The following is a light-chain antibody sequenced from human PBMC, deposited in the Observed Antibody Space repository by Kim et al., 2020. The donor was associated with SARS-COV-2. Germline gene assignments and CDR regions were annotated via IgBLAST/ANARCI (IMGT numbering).Light chain of an antibody. CDR2: GAS. V-gene: IGKV3-20*01. J-gene: IGKJ4*01. Sequence: SPGESATPSCRASQSVSSNYLAWYQQKPGQAPRVLIYGASNRATGIPDRFSGSGSGTDFTLTISRLEPEDFAVYYCQQYGSSPLTFGGGTKVDIK. CDR1: QSVSSNY. CDR3: QQYGSSPLT.